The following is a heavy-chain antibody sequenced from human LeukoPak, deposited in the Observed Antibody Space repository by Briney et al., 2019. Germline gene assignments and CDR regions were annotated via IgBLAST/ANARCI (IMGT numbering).Heavy chain of an antibody. CDR2: ISSSSSYI. CDR3: ARGRVGATGFDY. Sequence: GGSLRLSCAASGFTFSSYSMNWVRQAPGKGLEWVSSISSSSSYIYYADSVKGRFTISRDNAKNSLYLQMNSLRAEDTAVYYCARGRVGATGFDYWGQGTLVTVSS. V-gene: IGHV3-21*01. J-gene: IGHJ4*02. CDR1: GFTFSSYS. D-gene: IGHD1-26*01.